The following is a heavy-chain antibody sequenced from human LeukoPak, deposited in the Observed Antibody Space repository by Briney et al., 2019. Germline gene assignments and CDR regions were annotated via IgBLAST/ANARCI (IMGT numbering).Heavy chain of an antibody. D-gene: IGHD6-19*01. Sequence: ASVKVSCKASGYTFTSYYMHWVRQAPGQGLEWMGIINPSGGSTSYAQKFQGRVTMARDTSTSTVYMELSSLSSEDTAVYYCARGGRERYSSGWTDAFDIWGQGTMVTVSS. CDR1: GYTFTSYY. J-gene: IGHJ3*02. CDR2: INPSGGST. V-gene: IGHV1-46*01. CDR3: ARGGRERYSSGWTDAFDI.